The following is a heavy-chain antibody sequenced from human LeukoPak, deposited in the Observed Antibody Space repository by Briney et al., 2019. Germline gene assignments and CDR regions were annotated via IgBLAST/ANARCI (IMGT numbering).Heavy chain of an antibody. CDR1: GFTFSSYA. CDR3: AKNAAAGYYSYYMDV. CDR2: ISGSGGTT. V-gene: IGHV3-23*01. D-gene: IGHD6-13*01. Sequence: GGSLRLSCAASGFTFSSYAMSWVRQAPGTGLEWVALISGSGGTTYYADSVKGRFTISRDNSKNTLYLQVNSLRADDTAVYYCAKNAAAGYYSYYMDVWGKGTTVTVSS. J-gene: IGHJ6*03.